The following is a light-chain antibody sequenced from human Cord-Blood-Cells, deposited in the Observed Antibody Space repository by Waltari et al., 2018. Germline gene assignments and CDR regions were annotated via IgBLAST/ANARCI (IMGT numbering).Light chain of an antibody. CDR2: DNN. CDR1: SSNSGNNY. CDR3: GTWDSSLSAWV. J-gene: IGLJ3*02. V-gene: IGLV1-51*01. Sequence: QSVLTQPPSVSAAPGQKVLISCSGSSSNSGNNYVSWYQQLPGTAPKLLIYDNNKRPSGIPDRFSGSKSGTSATLGITGLQTGDEADYYCGTWDSSLSAWVFGGGTKLTVL.